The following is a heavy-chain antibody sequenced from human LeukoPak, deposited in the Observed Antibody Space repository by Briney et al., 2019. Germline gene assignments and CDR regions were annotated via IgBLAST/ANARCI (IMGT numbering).Heavy chain of an antibody. D-gene: IGHD1-1*01. CDR3: AKDGPVQLERLGAFDI. V-gene: IGHV3-23*01. J-gene: IGHJ3*02. CDR2: ISGSGGST. Sequence: GGSLRLSCAASGFTFSSYAMSWVRQAPGKGLEWVSAISGSGGSTYYADSVKGRFTISRDNSKNTLYLQMNSLRAEDTAVYYCAKDGPVQLERLGAFDIWGQGTMVTVSS. CDR1: GFTFSSYA.